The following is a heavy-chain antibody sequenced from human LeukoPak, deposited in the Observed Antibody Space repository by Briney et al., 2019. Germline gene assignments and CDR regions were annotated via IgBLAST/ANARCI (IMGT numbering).Heavy chain of an antibody. CDR3: ASPVFGGLATRGAFDF. D-gene: IGHD3-10*01. CDR1: GFTVSSNY. CDR2: IFSGGST. J-gene: IGHJ4*02. Sequence: GGSLRLSCAASGFTVSSNYMSWVRQAPGKGLGWVSVIFSGGSTYYADSVKGRFTISRDNSKNTLYLQMNSLRADDTAVYYCASPVFGGLATRGAFDFWGQGTLVTVSS. V-gene: IGHV3-53*01.